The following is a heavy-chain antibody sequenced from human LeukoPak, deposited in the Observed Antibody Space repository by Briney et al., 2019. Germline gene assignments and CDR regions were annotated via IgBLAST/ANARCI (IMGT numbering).Heavy chain of an antibody. J-gene: IGHJ5*02. Sequence: SETLSLTCIVSGGSISTYYWSWIRQPPGKGLEWIGYIYNSGSTNYNPSLKSRVTISVDTSMNQFSLKLRSVTAADTAVYYCARDGVFGTFDPWGQGTLVTVSS. CDR3: ARDGVFGTFDP. CDR1: GGSISTYY. CDR2: IYNSGST. V-gene: IGHV4-59*01. D-gene: IGHD3-10*01.